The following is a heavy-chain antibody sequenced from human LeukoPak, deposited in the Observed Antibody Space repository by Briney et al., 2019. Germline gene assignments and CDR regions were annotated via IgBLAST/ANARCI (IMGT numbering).Heavy chain of an antibody. D-gene: IGHD3-9*01. V-gene: IGHV4-34*01. Sequence: PSETLSLTLAVYGGPLNGYYWRLIRQPPGKGVEGIGEINHSGSTNYILSLKTRVTIPVDTSKNQFSLKLSSVTAADTAVYYCARGADTLTGYYVNYYYYGMDVWGKGTTVTVSS. J-gene: IGHJ6*04. CDR3: ARGADTLTGYYVNYYYYGMDV. CDR2: INHSGST. CDR1: GGPLNGYY.